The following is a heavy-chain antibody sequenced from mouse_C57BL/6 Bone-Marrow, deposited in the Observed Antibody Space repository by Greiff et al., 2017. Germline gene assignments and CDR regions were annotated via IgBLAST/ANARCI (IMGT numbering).Heavy chain of an antibody. Sequence: VQLQQPGAELVKPGASVKLSCKASGYTFTSYWMHWVKQRPGQGLEWIGMIHPNSGSTNYNEKFKSKATLPVDKSSSTAYMQLSSLTSEDSAVYYCARHYGSSYNYWGQGTTLTVSS. D-gene: IGHD1-1*01. V-gene: IGHV1-64*01. J-gene: IGHJ2*01. CDR2: IHPNSGST. CDR1: GYTFTSYW. CDR3: ARHYGSSYNY.